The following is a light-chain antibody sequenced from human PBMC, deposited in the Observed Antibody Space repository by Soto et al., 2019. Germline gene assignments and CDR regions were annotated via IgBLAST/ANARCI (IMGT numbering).Light chain of an antibody. Sequence: QSVLTQPPSVSAAPGQKVSLFCSGTNSNIGSSYVAWYQQLPGTAPRLLIYENDKRPSGVPDRFSGSKSGTSATLGITGLQTGDEDDYYCGTWDSTLSAGVFGGGTKLTVL. J-gene: IGLJ3*02. CDR1: NSNIGSSY. CDR2: END. CDR3: GTWDSTLSAGV. V-gene: IGLV1-51*02.